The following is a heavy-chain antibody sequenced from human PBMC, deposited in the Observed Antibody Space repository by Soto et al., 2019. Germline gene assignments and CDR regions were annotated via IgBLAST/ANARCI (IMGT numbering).Heavy chain of an antibody. CDR1: GFSFSHYS. CDR3: AKRTTGWYFDL. CDR2: IWYDGSNK. J-gene: IGHJ2*01. V-gene: IGHV3-33*06. Sequence: GGSLRLSCAASGFSFSHYSMIWVRQAPGKGLEWVAVIWYDGSNKYYADSVKGRFTISRDNSKNTLYLQMNSLRAEDTAVYYCAKRTTGWYFDLWGRGTLVTVSS.